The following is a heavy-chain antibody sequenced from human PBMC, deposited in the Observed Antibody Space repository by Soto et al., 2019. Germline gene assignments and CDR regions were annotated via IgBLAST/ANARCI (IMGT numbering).Heavy chain of an antibody. Sequence: EVQLLESGGGLVQPGGSLRLSCAASGFTFSSYDMSWVRQAPGKGLEWVSAISGSGVDTYYADSVKGRFTISRDNSKNTLYLQMNSLSAEDTAVYYCAKKYSGNDYEYWGQRTLVTVSS. CDR3: AKKYSGNDYEY. CDR1: GFTFSSYD. CDR2: ISGSGVDT. J-gene: IGHJ4*02. D-gene: IGHD5-12*01. V-gene: IGHV3-23*01.